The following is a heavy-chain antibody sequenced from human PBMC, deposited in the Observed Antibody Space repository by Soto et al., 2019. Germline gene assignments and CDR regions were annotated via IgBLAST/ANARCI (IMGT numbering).Heavy chain of an antibody. Sequence: RHPCAAGGVSCGEYAMMRISKTPGKGLEWVSSLVTRDGGTRTYADSVKGRFTISRDNSENSLYLQMNSLRAEDTAVYYCARDGNNGNDLDYWGQGTLVTVSS. V-gene: IGHV3-23*01. CDR3: ARDGNNGNDLDY. D-gene: IGHD1-20*01. J-gene: IGHJ4*02. CDR2: LVTRDGGT. CDR1: GVSCGEYA.